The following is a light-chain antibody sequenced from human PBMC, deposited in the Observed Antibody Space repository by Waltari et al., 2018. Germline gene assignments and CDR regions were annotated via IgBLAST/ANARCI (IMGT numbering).Light chain of an antibody. V-gene: IGLV2-11*01. Sequence: QSALTQPRSVSGSPGQSVTISCTGTSRDVGGYNHVPWCQQHPGKAPKLMIYDVSKRPSGVPDRFSGSKSGNTASLTISGLQAEDEADYYCCSYAGNYSWVFGGGTKLTVL. J-gene: IGLJ3*02. CDR3: CSYAGNYSWV. CDR1: SRDVGGYNH. CDR2: DVS.